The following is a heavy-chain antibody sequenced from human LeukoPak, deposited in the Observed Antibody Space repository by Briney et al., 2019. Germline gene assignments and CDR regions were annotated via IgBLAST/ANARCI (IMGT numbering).Heavy chain of an antibody. V-gene: IGHV4-34*01. CDR1: GGSFSGYY. CDR3: ARGEWLRSDDY. J-gene: IGHJ4*02. Sequence: SETLSLTCAVYGGSFSGYYWSWIRQPPGQGLEWIGEINHSGSTNYNPSLKSRVTISVDTSKNQFSLKLSSVTAADTAVYYCARGEWLRSDDYWGQGTLVTVSS. D-gene: IGHD5-12*01. CDR2: INHSGST.